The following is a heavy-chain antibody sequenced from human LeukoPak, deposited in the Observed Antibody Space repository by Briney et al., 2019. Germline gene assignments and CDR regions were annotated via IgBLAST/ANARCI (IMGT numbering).Heavy chain of an antibody. CDR2: ISAYNGNT. CDR1: GYTFTSYG. CDR3: AREVTFDCSSTSRYPKADAFDI. J-gene: IGHJ3*02. Sequence: ASVKVSCKASGYTFTSYGISWVRQAPGQGLEWMGWISAYNGNTNYAQKLQGRVTMTTDTSTSTAYMELRSLRSDDTAVYYCAREVTFDCSSTSRYPKADAFDIWGQGTMVTVSS. D-gene: IGHD2-2*01. V-gene: IGHV1-18*01.